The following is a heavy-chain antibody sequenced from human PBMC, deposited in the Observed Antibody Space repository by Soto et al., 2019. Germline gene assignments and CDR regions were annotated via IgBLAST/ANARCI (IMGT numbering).Heavy chain of an antibody. J-gene: IGHJ4*02. CDR1: GFTFSSYA. V-gene: IGHV3-23*01. CDR2: ISGSGGST. CDR3: AKAPPLYPYCTNGVCYFDY. Sequence: GGSLRLSCAASGFTFSSYAMSWVRQAPGKGLEWVSAISGSGGSTYYADSVKGRFTISRDNSKNTLYLQMNSLRAEDTAVYSCAKAPPLYPYCTNGVCYFDYWGQGTLVTVSS. D-gene: IGHD2-8*01.